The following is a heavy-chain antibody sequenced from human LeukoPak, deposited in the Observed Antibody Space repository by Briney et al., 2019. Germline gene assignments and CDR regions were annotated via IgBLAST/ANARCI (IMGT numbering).Heavy chain of an antibody. CDR3: AREWPWFDP. V-gene: IGHV4-59*01. Sequence: PSETLSLTCTVSGGSISSYYWSWIRQPPGKGLEWIGYIYYSGSTNYNPSLKSRVTISVDTSKNQFSLKLSSVAAADTAVYYCAREWPWFDPWGQGTLVTVSS. D-gene: IGHD5-12*01. CDR1: GGSISSYY. J-gene: IGHJ5*02. CDR2: IYYSGST.